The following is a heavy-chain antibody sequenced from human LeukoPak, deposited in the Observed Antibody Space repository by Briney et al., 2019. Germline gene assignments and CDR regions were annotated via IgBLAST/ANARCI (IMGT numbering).Heavy chain of an antibody. CDR3: AKCGSGSEFDY. CDR1: GFTVSSNS. J-gene: IGHJ4*02. V-gene: IGHV3-53*01. Sequence: EGSLRLSCTVSGFTVSSNSMSWVRQAPGKGLEWVSFIYSDNTHYSDSVKGRFTISRDNSKNTLYLQMNSLRAEDTAVYYCAKCGSGSEFDYWGQGTLVTVSS. D-gene: IGHD3-10*01. CDR2: IYSDNT.